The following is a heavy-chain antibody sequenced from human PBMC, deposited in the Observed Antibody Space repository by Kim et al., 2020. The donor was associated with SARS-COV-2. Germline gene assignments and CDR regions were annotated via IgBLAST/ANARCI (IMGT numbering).Heavy chain of an antibody. CDR2: ISYDGSNK. V-gene: IGHV3-30*18. CDR3: AKARGDTMIVSAAFDI. D-gene: IGHD3-22*01. J-gene: IGHJ3*02. Sequence: GGSLRLSCAASGFTFSSYGMHWVRQAPGKGLEWVAVISYDGSNKYYADSVKGRFTISRDNSKNTLYLQMNSLRAEDTAVYYCAKARGDTMIVSAAFDIWG. CDR1: GFTFSSYG.